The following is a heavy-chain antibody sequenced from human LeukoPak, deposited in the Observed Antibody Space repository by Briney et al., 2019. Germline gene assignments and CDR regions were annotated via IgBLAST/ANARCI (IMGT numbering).Heavy chain of an antibody. D-gene: IGHD3-9*01. V-gene: IGHV3-30*18. CDR2: ISYDGNNK. CDR3: AKDALPDILTTYPENWFDP. Sequence: PGGSLRLSCAASGFTFSSYGMHWVRQAPGKGLEWVAVISYDGNNKYYADSVKGRFTISRDNSENTLYLQMNSLRVEDTAVYYCAKDALPDILTTYPENWFDPWGQGTLVTVSS. CDR1: GFTFSSYG. J-gene: IGHJ5*02.